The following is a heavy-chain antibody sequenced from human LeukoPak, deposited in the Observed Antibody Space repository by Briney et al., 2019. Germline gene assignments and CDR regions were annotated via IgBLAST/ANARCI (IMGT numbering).Heavy chain of an antibody. CDR1: GGSISSYY. J-gene: IGHJ4*02. D-gene: IGHD3-10*01. V-gene: IGHV4-59*06. CDR3: VKITMVRGTYRDDY. Sequence: PSETLSLTCTVSGGSISSYYWSWIRQHPGKGLEWIGYIYYSGSTYYNPSLKSRVTISVDTSKNQFSLKLSSVTAADTAVYYCVKITMVRGTYRDDYWGQGTLVTVSS. CDR2: IYYSGST.